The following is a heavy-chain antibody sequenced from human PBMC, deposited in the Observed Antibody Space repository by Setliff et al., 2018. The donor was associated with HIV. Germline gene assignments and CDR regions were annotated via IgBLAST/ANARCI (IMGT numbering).Heavy chain of an antibody. CDR2: INTKTAYT. D-gene: IGHD3-16*01. CDR1: GYTVNIYA. J-gene: IGHJ4*02. V-gene: IGHV7-4-1*02. Sequence: ASVKVSCKASGYTVNIYAINWVRQAPGKGLEWMGWINTKTAYTMYARDFTGHCVLLLDTSPTTAFLQINSLNAGDTALYYCAKVGDNADGLDYWGQGTMVTVSS. CDR3: AKVGDNADGLDY.